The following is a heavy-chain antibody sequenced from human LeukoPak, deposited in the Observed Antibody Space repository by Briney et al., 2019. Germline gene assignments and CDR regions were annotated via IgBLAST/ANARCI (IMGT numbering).Heavy chain of an antibody. Sequence: ASVKVSCKASGYTFTSYGISWVRQAPGQGLEWMGWISAYNGNTNYAQKLQGRVTMTTDTSTSTAYMELRSLRSDDTAVYYCAKSTYYYCSGEGSNYWYFDLWGRGTLVTVSS. CDR2: ISAYNGNT. V-gene: IGHV1-18*01. CDR1: GYTFTSYG. D-gene: IGHD3-10*01. J-gene: IGHJ2*01. CDR3: AKSTYYYCSGEGSNYWYFDL.